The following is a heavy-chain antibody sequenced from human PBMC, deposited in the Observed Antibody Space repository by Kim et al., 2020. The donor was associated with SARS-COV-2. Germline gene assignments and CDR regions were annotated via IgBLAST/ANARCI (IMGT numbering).Heavy chain of an antibody. CDR1: GFTFSSYG. J-gene: IGHJ3*02. CDR2: IWYDGSNK. V-gene: IGHV3-33*01. Sequence: GGSLRLSCAASGFTFSSYGMHWVRQAPGKGLEWVAVIWYDGSNKYYADSVKGRFTISRDNSKNTLYLQMNSLRAEDTAVYYCARDSLPVYGGNSAVAFDIWGQGTMVTVSS. D-gene: IGHD2-21*02. CDR3: ARDSLPVYGGNSAVAFDI.